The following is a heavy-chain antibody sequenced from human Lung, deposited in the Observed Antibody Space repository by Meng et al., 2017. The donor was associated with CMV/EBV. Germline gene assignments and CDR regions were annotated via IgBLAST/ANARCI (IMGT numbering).Heavy chain of an antibody. Sequence: GFSLNTPNVGVGWIRQPPRNALEWLALIYWDDDKRYNLSLKSRLTITKDTSKNQVVLTLANLDPLDTATYYCARRPTVAEGVYYFDYWGQGTLVTVSS. D-gene: IGHD4-11*01. V-gene: IGHV2-5*02. CDR2: IYWDDDK. CDR3: ARRPTVAEGVYYFDY. J-gene: IGHJ4*02. CDR1: GFSLNTPNVG.